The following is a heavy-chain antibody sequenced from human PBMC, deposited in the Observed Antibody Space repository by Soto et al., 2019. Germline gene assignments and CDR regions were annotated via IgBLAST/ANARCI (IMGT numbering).Heavy chain of an antibody. CDR1: GGSISSSSYY. V-gene: IGHV4-39*01. J-gene: IGHJ4*02. CDR2: IYYSGST. D-gene: IGHD4-17*01. Sequence: TSETLSLTCTVSGGSISSSSYYWGWIRQPPGKGLEWIGSIYYSGSTYYNPSLKSRVTISVDTSKNQFSLKLSSVTAADTAVYYCARRMHYACFDYWGQGTLVTVSS. CDR3: ARRMHYACFDY.